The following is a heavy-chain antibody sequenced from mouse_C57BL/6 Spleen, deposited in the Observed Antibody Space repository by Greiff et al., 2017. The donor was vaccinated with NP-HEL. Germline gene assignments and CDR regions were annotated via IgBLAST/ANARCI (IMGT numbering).Heavy chain of an antibody. V-gene: IGHV1-9*01. D-gene: IGHD1-1*01. Sequence: QVQLKQSGAELMKPGASVKLSCTATGYTFTGYWLEWVKQRPGHGLEWMGDILPGSGSTNYNEKFKGQATFTADTSSNPVYMQLSSLTTEDAAIYCCGGGSNYGAMDGWGKGTTVTVSS. CDR1: GYTFTGYW. J-gene: IGHJ4*01. CDR3: GGGSNYGAMDG. CDR2: ILPGSGST.